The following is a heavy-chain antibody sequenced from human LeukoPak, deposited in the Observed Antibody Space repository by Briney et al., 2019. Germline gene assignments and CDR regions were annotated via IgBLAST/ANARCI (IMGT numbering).Heavy chain of an antibody. CDR3: ATSPSTVATRGNFFDP. V-gene: IGHV1-69*04. CDR1: GDSLNNIG. D-gene: IGHD5-12*01. J-gene: IGHJ5*02. Sequence: SVKVSCKASGDSLNNIGINWVRQAPGQGLEWMGTIIPVFDKATYSQNFQGRGTIAADKASSTAYMELNNLTSDDTAMYYCATSPSTVATRGNFFDPWGQGTLVIVSS. CDR2: IIPVFDKA.